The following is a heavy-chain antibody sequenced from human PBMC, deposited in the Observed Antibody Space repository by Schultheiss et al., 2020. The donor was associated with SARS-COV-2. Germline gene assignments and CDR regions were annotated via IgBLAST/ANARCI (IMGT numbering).Heavy chain of an antibody. J-gene: IGHJ6*02. D-gene: IGHD2-21*01. Sequence: SVKVSCKPSGGSFSSHSISWVRQAPGQGLEWMGGIIPIFDTANYAQTFQDRLTITADESTSTAYMELSSLRSDDTAVYYCARIASRQNYYYYYGMDVWGQGTTVTVSS. CDR1: GGSFSSHS. CDR3: ARIASRQNYYYYYGMDV. CDR2: IIPIFDTA. V-gene: IGHV1-69*13.